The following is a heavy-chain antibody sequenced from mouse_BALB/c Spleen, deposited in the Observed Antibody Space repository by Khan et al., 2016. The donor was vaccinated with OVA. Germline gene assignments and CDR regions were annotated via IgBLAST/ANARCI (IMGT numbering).Heavy chain of an antibody. V-gene: IGHV3-2*02. Sequence: VKLQASGPGLVKPSQSLSLTCTVTRYSITSDYAWNWIRQFPGNKLEWLSYISYSGNTKYNPSLKSRISVTRDTSKNQFFLQLNSVSTEDQAKFYCARVHGEELDYWCRGTNLTDSS. CDR3: ARVHGEELDY. CDR2: ISYSGNT. CDR1: RYSITSDYA. J-gene: IGHJ2*01.